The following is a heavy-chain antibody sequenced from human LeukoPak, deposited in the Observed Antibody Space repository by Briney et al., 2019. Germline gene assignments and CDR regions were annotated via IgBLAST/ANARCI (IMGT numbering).Heavy chain of an antibody. Sequence: GESLRLSCVISEFIFSAFWMSWVRQAPGKGLEWVANINQDGSRKHYVGSVEGRFTVSRDNAKNALYLQTNSLRAEDTAVYYCARLWGDATIFDFWGQGTLVTVSS. CDR2: INQDGSRK. CDR3: ARLWGDATIFDF. J-gene: IGHJ4*02. V-gene: IGHV3-7*01. D-gene: IGHD5-12*01. CDR1: EFIFSAFW.